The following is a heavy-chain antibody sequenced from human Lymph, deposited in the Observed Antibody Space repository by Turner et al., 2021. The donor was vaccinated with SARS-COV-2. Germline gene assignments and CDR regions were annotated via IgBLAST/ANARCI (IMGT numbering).Heavy chain of an antibody. V-gene: IGHV4-31*03. D-gene: IGHD6-13*01. Sequence: QVLLQESGPGLVKPSQTLSHTCTVSGGPISSGGHYWSWIRQHPGKGLEWSGSNYYSGSTYHNPSLNSRVTISVDTYKNQFSLKLSSVTAADTAVYYCAGVRWAAGFWDFDLWGRGTLVTVSS. CDR3: AGVRWAAGFWDFDL. CDR2: NYYSGST. CDR1: GGPISSGGHY. J-gene: IGHJ2*01.